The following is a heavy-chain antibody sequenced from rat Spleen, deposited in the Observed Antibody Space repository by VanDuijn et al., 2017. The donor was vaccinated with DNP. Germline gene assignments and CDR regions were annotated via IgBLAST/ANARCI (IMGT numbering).Heavy chain of an antibody. Sequence: EVQLVESGGGLVQPGRSMKLSCATSGFTFSNFSMAWVRQAPTKGLEWVATISTSGSSTYYRDSVKGRFTISRDDEKNTLYLQMNSLRSEDTATYYCTRKLTGSANYYFHYWGRGVMVTVSS. CDR2: ISTSGSST. CDR3: TRKLTGSANYYFHY. J-gene: IGHJ2*01. CDR1: GFTFSNFS. D-gene: IGHD5-1*01. V-gene: IGHV5-46*01.